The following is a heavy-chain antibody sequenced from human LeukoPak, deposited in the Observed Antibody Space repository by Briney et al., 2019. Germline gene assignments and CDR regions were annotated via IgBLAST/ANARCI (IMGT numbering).Heavy chain of an antibody. CDR2: IYYSGST. CDR3: ARAGLDYGGNSEDWFDP. CDR1: GGSISSYY. D-gene: IGHD4-17*01. J-gene: IGHJ5*02. V-gene: IGHV4-59*01. Sequence: SETLSLTCTVSGGSISSYYWSWIRQPPGKGLEWIGYIYYSGSTNYNPSLKSRVTISVDTSKNQFSLKLSSVTAADTAVYYCARAGLDYGGNSEDWFDPWGQGTLVTVSS.